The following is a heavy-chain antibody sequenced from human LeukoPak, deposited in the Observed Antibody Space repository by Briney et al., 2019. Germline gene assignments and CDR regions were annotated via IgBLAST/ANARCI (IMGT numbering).Heavy chain of an antibody. CDR2: IYYSGST. D-gene: IGHD3-10*01. CDR1: GGSISSSSYY. J-gene: IGHJ4*02. V-gene: IGHV4-39*01. Sequence: SETLSLTCAVSGGSISSSSYYWGWIRQPPGKGLEWIGSIYYSGSTYYNPSLKSRVTISVDTSKNQFSLKLSSVTAADTAVYYCARSPHYGSGSYPFDYWGQGTLVTVSS. CDR3: ARSPHYGSGSYPFDY.